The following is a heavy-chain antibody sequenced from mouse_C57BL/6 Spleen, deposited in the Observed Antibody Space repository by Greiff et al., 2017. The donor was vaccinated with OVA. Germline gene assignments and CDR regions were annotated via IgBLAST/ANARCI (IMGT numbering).Heavy chain of an antibody. CDR3: TRKGLDY. J-gene: IGHJ2*01. V-gene: IGHV1-15*01. CDR2: IDPETGGT. CDR1: GYTFTDYE. D-gene: IGHD3-3*01. Sequence: QVQLKESGAELVRPGASVTLSCKASGYTFTDYEMHWVKQTPVHGLEWIGAIDPETGGTAYNQKFKGKAILTADKSSSTAYMELRSLTSEDSAVYYCTRKGLDYWGQGTTLTVSS.